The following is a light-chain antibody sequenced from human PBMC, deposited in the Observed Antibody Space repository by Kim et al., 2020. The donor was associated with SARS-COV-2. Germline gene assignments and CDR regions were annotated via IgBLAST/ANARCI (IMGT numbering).Light chain of an antibody. CDR1: QSVSSSY. V-gene: IGKV3-20*01. CDR2: GAS. Sequence: SPGERATLSCRASQSVSSSYLAWYQQKPGQAPRLLIYGASSRATGIPDRFSGSGSGTDFTLTISRLEPEDFAVYYCQQYGSSSWTFGQWTKVDIK. J-gene: IGKJ1*01. CDR3: QQYGSSSWT.